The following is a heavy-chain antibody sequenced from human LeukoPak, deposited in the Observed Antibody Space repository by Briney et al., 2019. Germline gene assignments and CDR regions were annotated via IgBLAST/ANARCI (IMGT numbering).Heavy chain of an antibody. D-gene: IGHD6-19*01. CDR3: AKLIAVAGGDFDY. V-gene: IGHV3-30*18. CDR1: GFTFSSYG. J-gene: IGHJ4*02. CDR2: ISYDGSNR. Sequence: GGSLRLSCAASGFTFSSYGMHWVRQAPGKGLEWVAVISYDGSNRYYADSVKGRFTISRDNSKNTLYLQMNSLRAEDTAVYYCAKLIAVAGGDFDYWGQGTLVTVSS.